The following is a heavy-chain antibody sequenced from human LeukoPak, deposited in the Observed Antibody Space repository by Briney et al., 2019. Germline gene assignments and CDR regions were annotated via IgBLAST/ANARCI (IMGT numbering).Heavy chain of an antibody. CDR1: GFTFSSYW. V-gene: IGHV3-74*01. D-gene: IGHD6-13*01. Sequence: GGSLRLSCAASGFTFSSYWMHWVRQAPGKGLVWVSRINSDGSITTYADSVRGRFTISRDNAKNSLYLQMNSLRAEDTAVYYCVRLSGRIAEDYWGQGTLVTVSS. J-gene: IGHJ4*02. CDR3: VRLSGRIAEDY. CDR2: INSDGSIT.